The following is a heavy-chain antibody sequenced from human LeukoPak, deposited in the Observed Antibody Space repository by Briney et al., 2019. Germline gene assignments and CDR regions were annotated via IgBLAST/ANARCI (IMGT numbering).Heavy chain of an antibody. V-gene: IGHV4-34*01. CDR3: ARGRYLTTLGGAAAGFLDY. CDR1: GGSFSGYY. J-gene: IGHJ4*02. CDR2: INHSGST. Sequence: SETLSLTCGVYGGSFSGYYWNWLRQSPGKGLEWIGDINHSGSTNYNPSLKSRVTMSVDTSQKQFSLRLTSLRAADTAVYYCARGRYLTTLGGAAAGFLDYWGQGTVVTVSS. D-gene: IGHD6-13*01.